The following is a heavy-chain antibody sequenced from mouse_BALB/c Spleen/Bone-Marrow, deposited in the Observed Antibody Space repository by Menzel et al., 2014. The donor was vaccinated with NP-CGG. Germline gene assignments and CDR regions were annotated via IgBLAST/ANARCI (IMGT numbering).Heavy chain of an antibody. D-gene: IGHD2-14*01. CDR1: GFTFSDNW. Sequence: VQLQQSGAELMKPGASVKISCKATGFTFSDNWIEWVKQRPGHGLEWIGEILPGSGTTNYNEKFKGKATFTADTSSNTAYPQLSSLTSEDSAVYYCGSDYRYGRGYAMDYWDQGTSVTVSS. CDR2: ILPGSGTT. V-gene: IGHV1-9*01. J-gene: IGHJ4*01. CDR3: GSDYRYGRGYAMDY.